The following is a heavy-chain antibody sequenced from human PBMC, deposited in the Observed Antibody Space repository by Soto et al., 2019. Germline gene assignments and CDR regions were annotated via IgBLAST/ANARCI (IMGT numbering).Heavy chain of an antibody. Sequence: GGSLRLSCAASGFTFSGYGMHWVRQAPGKGLEWVAVISYDGSNKYYADSVKGRFTISRDNSKNTLYLQMNSLRAEDTAVYYCAKDASLDYWGQGTLVTVSS. D-gene: IGHD2-2*01. V-gene: IGHV3-30*18. CDR2: ISYDGSNK. J-gene: IGHJ4*02. CDR1: GFTFSGYG. CDR3: AKDASLDY.